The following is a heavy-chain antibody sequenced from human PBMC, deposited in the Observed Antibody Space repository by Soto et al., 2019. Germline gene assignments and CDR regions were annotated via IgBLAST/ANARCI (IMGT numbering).Heavy chain of an antibody. CDR2: ISAYNGNT. J-gene: IGHJ4*02. D-gene: IGHD3-3*01. CDR1: GYTFTSYG. Sequence: ASVKVSCKASGYTFTSYGISWVRQAPGQGLEWMGWISAYNGNTNYAQKLQGRVTMTTDTSTSTAYMELRSLRSDDTAVYYRARGGGITIFGVGFDYWGQGTLVTVSS. V-gene: IGHV1-18*04. CDR3: ARGGGITIFGVGFDY.